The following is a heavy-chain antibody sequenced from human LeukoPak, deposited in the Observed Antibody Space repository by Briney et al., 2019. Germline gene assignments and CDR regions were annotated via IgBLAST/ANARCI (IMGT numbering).Heavy chain of an antibody. CDR3: AKDMLSAVTTAIDY. CDR1: GFTFDDYA. D-gene: IGHD4-11*01. Sequence: GGSLRLSCAASGFTFDDYAMHWVRQAPGKGLEWVSGISWNSGSIGYADSVKGRFTISRDNAKNSLYLQMNSLRAEDTALYYCAKDMLSAVTTAIDYRGQGTLVTVSS. V-gene: IGHV3-9*01. J-gene: IGHJ4*02. CDR2: ISWNSGSI.